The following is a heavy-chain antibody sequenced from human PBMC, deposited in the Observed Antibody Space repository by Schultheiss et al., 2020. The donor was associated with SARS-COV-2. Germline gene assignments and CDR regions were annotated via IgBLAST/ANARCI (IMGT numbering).Heavy chain of an antibody. J-gene: IGHJ4*02. Sequence: SLKISCAASGFTFDDYAMHWVRQAPGKGLEWVSGISWNSGSIGYADSVKGRFTISRDNGKNSLYLQMNSLRAEDTALYYCAKDRNYYDSSGQLDYWGQGTLVTVSS. CDR1: GFTFDDYA. CDR3: AKDRNYYDSSGQLDY. D-gene: IGHD3-22*01. CDR2: ISWNSGSI. V-gene: IGHV3-9*01.